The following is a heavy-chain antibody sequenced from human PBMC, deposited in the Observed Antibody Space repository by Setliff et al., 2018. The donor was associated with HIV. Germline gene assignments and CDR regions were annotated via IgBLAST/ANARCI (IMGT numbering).Heavy chain of an antibody. V-gene: IGHV4-30-4*08. D-gene: IGHD5-18*01. Sequence: KPSETLSLTCTVSGDSIRSGDYYWSWIRQSPEKGLEWIGYTFHTGYTYYNPSLKSRILISVDLSKNQFSLEVTSVTAAGTAIYFCAREGGYDYGYTIFYWGQGTLVTVSS. CDR1: GDSIRSGDYY. CDR3: AREGGYDYGYTIFY. J-gene: IGHJ4*02. CDR2: TFHTGYT.